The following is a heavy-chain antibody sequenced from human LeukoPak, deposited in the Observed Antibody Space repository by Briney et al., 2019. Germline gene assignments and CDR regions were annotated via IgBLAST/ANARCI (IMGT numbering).Heavy chain of an antibody. D-gene: IGHD3-22*01. J-gene: IGHJ4*02. Sequence: GRSLRLSCAASGFTFDDYAMHWVRQAPGKGLEWVSGISWNSGSIGYADSVKGRFTISRDNSKNTLYLQMNSLRAEDTAVYYCAKDLYYDSSGIFDYWGQGTLVTVSS. V-gene: IGHV3-9*01. CDR2: ISWNSGSI. CDR1: GFTFDDYA. CDR3: AKDLYYDSSGIFDY.